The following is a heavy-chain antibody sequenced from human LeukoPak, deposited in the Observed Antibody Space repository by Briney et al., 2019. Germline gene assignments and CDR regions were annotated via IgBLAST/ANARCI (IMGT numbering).Heavy chain of an antibody. CDR3: AREAGGYYDSSGYSY. CDR2: INPNSGGT. CDR1: GYTFTGYY. J-gene: IGHJ4*02. V-gene: IGHV1-2*06. Sequence: GASVKVSCKASGYTFTGYYMHWVRQAPGQGLEWMGRINPNSGGTNYAQKFQGRVTMTRDTSISTAYMELSRLRSDDTAVYYCAREAGGYYDSSGYSYWGQGTLVTVSP. D-gene: IGHD3-22*01.